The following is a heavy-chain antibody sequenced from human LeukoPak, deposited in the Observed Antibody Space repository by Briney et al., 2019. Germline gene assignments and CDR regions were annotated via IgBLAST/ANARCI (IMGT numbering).Heavy chain of an antibody. Sequence: GGSLRLSCAASGFTFSSYARSWVRQAPGKGLEWVSAISGSGGSTYYADSVKGRFTISRDNSKNTLYLQMNSLRAEDTAVYYCATPPASRYCSGGSCQNYFDYWGQGTLVTVSS. V-gene: IGHV3-23*01. D-gene: IGHD2-15*01. CDR1: GFTFSSYA. J-gene: IGHJ4*02. CDR3: ATPPASRYCSGGSCQNYFDY. CDR2: ISGSGGST.